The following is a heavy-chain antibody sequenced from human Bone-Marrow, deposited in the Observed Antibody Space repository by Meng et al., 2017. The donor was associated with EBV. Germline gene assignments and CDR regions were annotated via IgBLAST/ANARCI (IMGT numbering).Heavy chain of an antibody. J-gene: IGHJ4*02. CDR1: GYTFTSYA. V-gene: IGHV1-18*01. CDR2: ISADKGNR. Sequence: VQLVQSGVEWKKPGASVKVSWKTSGYTFTSYAISWVRQAPGQGLEWMGWISADKGNRNYAQKFQDRVTLTTDTSTRTAYMELRSLRSDDTAVYFCARDLGYTSSCHDYWGQGTLVTVSS. CDR3: ARDLGYTSSCHDY. D-gene: IGHD6-13*01.